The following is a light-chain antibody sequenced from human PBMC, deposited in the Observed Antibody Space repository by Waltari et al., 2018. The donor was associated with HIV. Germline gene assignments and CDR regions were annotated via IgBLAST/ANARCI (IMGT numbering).Light chain of an antibody. CDR3: AAWDDSLSGWV. J-gene: IGLJ3*02. CDR1: SSNIGSNY. Sequence: QSVLTQPPSASGTPGQRVTISCSGSSSNIGSNYVYWFQQLPGTAPKLLIYRKDQRPAGVPGRCSGSKSGTSASLASSGLRSENEADYYCAAWDDSLSGWVFGGGTKLTVL. V-gene: IGLV1-47*01. CDR2: RKD.